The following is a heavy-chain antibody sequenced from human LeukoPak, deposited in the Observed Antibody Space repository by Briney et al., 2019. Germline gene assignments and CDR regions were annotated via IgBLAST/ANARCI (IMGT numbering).Heavy chain of an antibody. D-gene: IGHD3-22*01. CDR1: GYTYTSYY. J-gene: IGHJ4*02. Sequence: ASVKVSRKASGYTYTSYYMHWVRQAPGEGLEWMGIINPTGGSTSYAQKFQGRVTMTRDTSTSTVYMELSSLRSEDTAVYYCARPQEYYYDSSGYYYGDWGQGTLVTVSS. CDR3: ARPQEYYYDSSGYYYGD. CDR2: INPTGGST. V-gene: IGHV1-46*01.